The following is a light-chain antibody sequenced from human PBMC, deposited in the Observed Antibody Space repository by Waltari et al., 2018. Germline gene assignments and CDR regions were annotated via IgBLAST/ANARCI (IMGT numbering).Light chain of an antibody. Sequence: DIQLTQSPSLLSASVGDRVTIPCRASQGISTYLAWYQQKPGKAPEVLIFAASSLQGGVPARFSGRGSGTEFTLTISSLQPEDFATYYCQQLNSYPLTFGGGTKVEIK. V-gene: IGKV1-9*01. CDR1: QGISTY. J-gene: IGKJ4*01. CDR3: QQLNSYPLT. CDR2: AAS.